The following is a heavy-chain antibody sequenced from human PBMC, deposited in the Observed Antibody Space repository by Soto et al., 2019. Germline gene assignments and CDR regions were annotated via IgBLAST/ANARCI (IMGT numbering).Heavy chain of an antibody. J-gene: IGHJ5*02. V-gene: IGHV3-73*01. D-gene: IGHD1-7*01. Sequence: GGSLRLSCAASGFTFSGSAMHWVRQASGKGLEWVGRIRSKANSCATAYAASVKGRFTISRDDSKNTAYLQMNSLKTEDTAVYYCTTNWNYAFWFDPWGQGTLVTVSS. CDR1: GFTFSGSA. CDR2: IRSKANSCAT. CDR3: TTNWNYAFWFDP.